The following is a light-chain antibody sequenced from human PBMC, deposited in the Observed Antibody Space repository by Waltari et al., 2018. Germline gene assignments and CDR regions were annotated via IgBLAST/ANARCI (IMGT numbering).Light chain of an antibody. CDR3: ETWDSSLNTVI. CDR1: LGHNY. V-gene: IGLV1-51*02. J-gene: IGLJ2*01. CDR2: ENN. Sequence: QSVLPQPPSVSAAPGPKVPIACSATLGHNYFSWYHPLPGTAPKLLIYENNKRPSGIPDRFSGSKSGTSATLGITGLQTGDEGDYYCETWDSSLNTVIFGEGTKLTVL.